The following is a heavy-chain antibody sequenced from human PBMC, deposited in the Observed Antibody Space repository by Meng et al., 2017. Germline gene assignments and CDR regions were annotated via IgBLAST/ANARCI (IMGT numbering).Heavy chain of an antibody. Sequence: EVQLVESGGGLVQPGGSLRLSWAASGFTFSRYAMSWVRQAPGKGLEWVSAISGSGGSTYYADSVKGRFTISRDNSKNTLYLQMNSLRAEDTAVYYCAKFNLWFGEPMTTNFDYWGQGTLVTVSS. D-gene: IGHD3-10*01. CDR1: GFTFSRYA. J-gene: IGHJ4*02. CDR3: AKFNLWFGEPMTTNFDY. V-gene: IGHV3-23*04. CDR2: ISGSGGST.